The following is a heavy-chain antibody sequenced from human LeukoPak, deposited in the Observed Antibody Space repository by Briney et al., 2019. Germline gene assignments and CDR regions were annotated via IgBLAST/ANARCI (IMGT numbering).Heavy chain of an antibody. D-gene: IGHD3-22*01. CDR2: IYYSGST. Sequence: PSQTLSLTCSVSGGSISSGGYSWNWIRQHPGKGLEWIGYIYYSGSTYYNPSLKRRVTISVDTYKNQFSLKLSFVTAADTAVYYCASMGYYYDSSGYGYFDYWGQGTLVTVSS. CDR1: GGSISSGGYS. CDR3: ASMGYYYDSSGYGYFDY. V-gene: IGHV4-31*03. J-gene: IGHJ4*02.